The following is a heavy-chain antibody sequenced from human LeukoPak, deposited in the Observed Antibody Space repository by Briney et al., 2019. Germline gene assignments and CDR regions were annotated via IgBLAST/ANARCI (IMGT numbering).Heavy chain of an antibody. V-gene: IGHV1-2*02. Sequence: ASVKVSCKASGYTFTGYYIHWVRQAPGQGLEWMGWINPNSGGTNYAQKFQGRVTMTRGTSISTAYMELTRLRSDDTAVYYCARDTAMVIYWFDPWGQGTLVTVSS. CDR2: INPNSGGT. D-gene: IGHD5-18*01. CDR3: ARDTAMVIYWFDP. CDR1: GYTFTGYY. J-gene: IGHJ5*02.